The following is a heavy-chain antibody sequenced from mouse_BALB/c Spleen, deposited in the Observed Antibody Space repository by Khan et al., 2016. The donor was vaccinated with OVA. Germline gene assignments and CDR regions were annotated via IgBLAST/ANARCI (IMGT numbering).Heavy chain of an antibody. J-gene: IGHJ3*01. Sequence: EVELVESGGDLMKPGGSLKLSCAASGFTFSTYGMSWVRPTPDKRLEWVATIHSDGYYTYSPDRVPGRFTISRNNAKNTQYLQISSLKSEDTAMEYCARHLTEALAYWGKGNLVTVSA. CDR3: ARHLTEALAY. D-gene: IGHD4-1*01. CDR2: IHSDGYYT. CDR1: GFTFSTYG. V-gene: IGHV5-6*01.